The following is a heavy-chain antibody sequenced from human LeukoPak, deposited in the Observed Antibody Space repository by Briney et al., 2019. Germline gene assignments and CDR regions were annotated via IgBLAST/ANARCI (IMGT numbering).Heavy chain of an antibody. J-gene: IGHJ4*02. CDR1: GYTFTSYD. Sequence: ASVKVSCKASGYTFTSYDINWVRQATGQGLEWMGWMNPNSGNTGYAQKFQGRVTMTRNTSISTAYMELSSLRSEDTAVYYRARIKYYYDSSGYYLGYWGQGTLVTVPS. CDR2: MNPNSGNT. V-gene: IGHV1-8*01. D-gene: IGHD3-22*01. CDR3: ARIKYYYDSSGYYLGY.